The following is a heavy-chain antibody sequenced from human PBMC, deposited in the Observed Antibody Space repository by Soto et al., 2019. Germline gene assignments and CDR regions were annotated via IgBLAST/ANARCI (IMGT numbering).Heavy chain of an antibody. CDR1: GFSFSSYN. Sequence: EVQLVESGGGLVKPGGSLRLSCAASGFSFSSYNMNWVRQAPGKGLEWVSSIGDSTSYIYYADSVKGRFTISRDNAKNSLYLQMSSLRAEDTAVYYCARLSGELLDARDYWGQGTLVTVSS. CDR2: IGDSTSYI. V-gene: IGHV3-21*01. J-gene: IGHJ4*02. CDR3: ARLSGELLDARDY. D-gene: IGHD3-10*02.